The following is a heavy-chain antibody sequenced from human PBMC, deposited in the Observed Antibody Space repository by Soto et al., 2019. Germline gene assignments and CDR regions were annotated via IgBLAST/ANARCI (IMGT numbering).Heavy chain of an antibody. Sequence: EVQLVESGGGLVQPGGSLRLSCAASGFYVNVNYMSWVRQAPGKGLEWVSDITGGGNTHYADFVKGRFTISRDDSNNTVSLLMNRLRADDTAFYSCARENYYYGMDVWGQGTTVTVSS. CDR2: ITGGGNT. CDR1: GFYVNVNY. V-gene: IGHV3-66*01. J-gene: IGHJ6*02. CDR3: ARENYYYGMDV.